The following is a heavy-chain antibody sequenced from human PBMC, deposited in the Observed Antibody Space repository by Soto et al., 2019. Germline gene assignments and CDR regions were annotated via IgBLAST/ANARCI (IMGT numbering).Heavy chain of an antibody. CDR2: ISSNGGST. CDR3: VKEPPYYYGSGSALDAFDI. CDR1: GFTFSSYA. D-gene: IGHD3-10*01. V-gene: IGHV3-64D*08. J-gene: IGHJ3*02. Sequence: GGSLRLSCSASGFTFSSYAMHWVRQAPGKGLEYVSAISSNGGSTYYADSVKGRFTISRDNSKNTLYLQMSSLRAEDTAVYYWVKEPPYYYGSGSALDAFDIWGQGTMVTVSS.